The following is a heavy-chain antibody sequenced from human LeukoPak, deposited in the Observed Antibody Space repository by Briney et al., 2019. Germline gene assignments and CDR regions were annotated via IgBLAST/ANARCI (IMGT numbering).Heavy chain of an antibody. V-gene: IGHV4-39*01. CDR1: GASVTSSSYY. CDR3: ARTDTSSWYPTSASGAFDI. Sequence: SETLSLTCTVPGASVTSSSYYWGWIRQPPGKGLEWIGTIYYSGSTYYNPSLKSRVTLSVDAPKNQFSLKLNSVTAADTALYYCARTDTSSWYPTSASGAFDIWGRGTMVTVSS. CDR2: IYYSGST. D-gene: IGHD6-13*01. J-gene: IGHJ3*02.